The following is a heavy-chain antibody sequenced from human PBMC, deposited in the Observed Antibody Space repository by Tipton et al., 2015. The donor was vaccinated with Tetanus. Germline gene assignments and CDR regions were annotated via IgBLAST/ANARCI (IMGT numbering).Heavy chain of an antibody. V-gene: IGHV5-51*01. CDR2: IYPGDSDT. Sequence: QLVQSGAEVKKPGESLRISCKGSGYSFTTYWIGWVRQMAGKGLEWMGIIYPGDSDTRYSPTFQGQVTISADKFISTAYLQWSSLKAADTARYYCASGPADDYGHFWAFDIWAQGTMVTVSS. CDR1: GYSFTTYW. D-gene: IGHD4-17*01. J-gene: IGHJ3*02. CDR3: ASGPADDYGHFWAFDI.